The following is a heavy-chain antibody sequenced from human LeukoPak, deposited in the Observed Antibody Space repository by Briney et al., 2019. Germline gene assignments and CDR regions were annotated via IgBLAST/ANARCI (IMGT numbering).Heavy chain of an antibody. Sequence: GGSLRLSCATSGFTFSTYSMNWVRQAPGKGLEWVSSISSGSDYIYYDDSVKGRFTIARDNAKNSLYLQMNFLRAEDTAVYYCARDTGYGSGSYGAMDVWGLGTTVTVSS. J-gene: IGHJ6*02. V-gene: IGHV3-21*01. D-gene: IGHD3-10*01. CDR3: ARDTGYGSGSYGAMDV. CDR1: GFTFSTYS. CDR2: ISSGSDYI.